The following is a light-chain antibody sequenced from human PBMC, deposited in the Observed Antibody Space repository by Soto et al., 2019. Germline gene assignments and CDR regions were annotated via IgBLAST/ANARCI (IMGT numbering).Light chain of an antibody. CDR2: AAS. J-gene: IGKJ4*01. V-gene: IGKV3D-15*01. CDR3: QQYNSWPLT. CDR1: QSVYNN. Sequence: EVVMTQSPATLSVSPGERATLSCRTRQSVYNNLAWYLQKPGQAPRLLISAASTRATGIPARFSGSGSGTEFTLTINSLQSEDFAVYYCQQYNSWPLTFGGGTKVEIK.